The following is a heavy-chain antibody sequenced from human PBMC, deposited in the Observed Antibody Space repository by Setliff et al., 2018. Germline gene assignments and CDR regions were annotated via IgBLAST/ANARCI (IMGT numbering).Heavy chain of an antibody. Sequence: GSLRLSCAASGFTFSNDWMSWIRQTPGKGLEWIGYIYYSGTTNYNPSLKSRVTISVDTSKNHFSLRLSSVTAADTAVYYCARGRGSGGNPLWYWGQGTLVTVSS. V-gene: IGHV4-59*01. D-gene: IGHD2-15*01. CDR1: GFTFSNDW. J-gene: IGHJ4*02. CDR2: IYYSGTT. CDR3: ARGRGSGGNPLWY.